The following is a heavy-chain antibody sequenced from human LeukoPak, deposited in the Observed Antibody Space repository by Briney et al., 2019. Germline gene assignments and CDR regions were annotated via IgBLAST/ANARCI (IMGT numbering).Heavy chain of an antibody. Sequence: SETLSLTCTASGGSISSYYWSWIRQPPGKGLEWIGYIYYSGSTNYNPSLKSRVTISVDTSKNQFSLKLSSVTAADTAVYYCASRSIDSSGYWRTHWFDPWGQGTLVTVSS. CDR3: ASRSIDSSGYWRTHWFDP. V-gene: IGHV4-59*08. CDR2: IYYSGST. D-gene: IGHD3-22*01. CDR1: GGSISSYY. J-gene: IGHJ5*02.